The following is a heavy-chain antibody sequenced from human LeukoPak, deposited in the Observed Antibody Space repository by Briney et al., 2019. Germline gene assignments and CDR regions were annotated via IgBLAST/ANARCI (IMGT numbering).Heavy chain of an antibody. J-gene: IGHJ4*02. CDR1: GVSISSNSHY. D-gene: IGHD3-3*01. CDR2: MYYSESP. V-gene: IGHV4-39*07. Sequence: PSETLSLTCTVSGVSISSNSHYWGWIRQPPGKGLEWIGSMYYSESPYYNPSLKSRVTISVDTSKNQFSLKLSSVTAADTAVYYCASRSSIWSGYQDTLYYFDSWGQGTLVTVSS. CDR3: ASRSSIWSGYQDTLYYFDS.